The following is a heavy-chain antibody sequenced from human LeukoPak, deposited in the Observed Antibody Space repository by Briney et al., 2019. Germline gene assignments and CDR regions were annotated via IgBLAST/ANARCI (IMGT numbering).Heavy chain of an antibody. J-gene: IGHJ6*03. CDR2: IYHSGYT. Sequence: SETLSLTRTVSGGSISSGGYYWSWIRQPPGKGLEWIGYIYHSGYTYYNTSLKSRVTISVDTSKNQFSLKLSSVTAADTAVYYCARALGGNYYYYYYLDVWGKGTTVTVSS. CDR3: ARALGGNYYYYYYLDV. V-gene: IGHV4-30-2*05. CDR1: GGSISSGGYY. D-gene: IGHD4-23*01.